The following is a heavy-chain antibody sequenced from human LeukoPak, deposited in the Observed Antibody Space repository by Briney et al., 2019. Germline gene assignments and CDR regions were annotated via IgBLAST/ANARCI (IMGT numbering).Heavy chain of an antibody. D-gene: IGHD6-13*01. CDR3: ARGTSAAGNPYYYYYGMDV. CDR1: GYTFTGYY. V-gene: IGHV1-2*02. Sequence: GASVKVACKASGYTFTGYYMHWVRQAPGQGLEWMGWINPNGGGTNYAQKFQGRVTMTRDTSISTAYMELSRLRSDDTAVYYCARGTSAAGNPYYYYYGMDVWGQGTTVTVSS. CDR2: INPNGGGT. J-gene: IGHJ6*02.